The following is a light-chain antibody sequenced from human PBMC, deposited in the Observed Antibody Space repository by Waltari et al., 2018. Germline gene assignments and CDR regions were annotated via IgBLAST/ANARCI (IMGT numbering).Light chain of an antibody. Sequence: DIHMTQSPSSVSASVGARVIITCRARQDISTWLAWYQQRVGKAPKLLIYGASSLQSGVPSRFSGSRSGTDFTLTISSLQPEDFATYYCQQANSFPLTFGGGTKVDI. J-gene: IGKJ4*01. CDR3: QQANSFPLT. CDR1: QDISTW. V-gene: IGKV1-12*01. CDR2: GAS.